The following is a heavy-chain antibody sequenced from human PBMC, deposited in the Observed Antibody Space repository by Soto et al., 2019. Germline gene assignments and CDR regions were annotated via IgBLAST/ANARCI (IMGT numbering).Heavy chain of an antibody. V-gene: IGHV3-23*01. CDR3: AKGSGSYPKRDGGYFDY. CDR2: ISGSGGST. D-gene: IGHD3-10*01. CDR1: GFTFSSYA. J-gene: IGHJ4*02. Sequence: GGSLRLSCAASGFTFSSYAMSWVRQAPGKGLEWVSAISGSGGSTYYADSVKGRFTISRDNSKNTLYLQMNSLRAEDTAVYYCAKGSGSYPKRDGGYFDYWGQGTLVTVSS.